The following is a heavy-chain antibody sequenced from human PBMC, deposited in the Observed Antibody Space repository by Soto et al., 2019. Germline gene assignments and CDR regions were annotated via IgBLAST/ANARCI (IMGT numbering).Heavy chain of an antibody. CDR1: GFTFRSYG. D-gene: IGHD6-6*01. Sequence: QVQLVESGGGVVQPGRSLRLSCAASGFTFRSYGMHRVRHAPGKGLEWVAVIVYDGSNKYYEESVKGRFTISRDNSKNTMYLQMNSLRAEGTAVYYCAKDNWGYSGSSSYGMDVWGPGTTVTVSS. CDR3: AKDNWGYSGSSSYGMDV. V-gene: IGHV3-30*18. CDR2: IVYDGSNK. J-gene: IGHJ6*02.